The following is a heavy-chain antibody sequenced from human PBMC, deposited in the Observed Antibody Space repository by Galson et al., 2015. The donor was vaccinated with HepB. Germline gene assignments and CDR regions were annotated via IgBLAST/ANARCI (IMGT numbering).Heavy chain of an antibody. D-gene: IGHD5-12*01. CDR1: GYSVMSYA. CDR3: ARRVIARGFPTSPFDM. CDR2: IKAGNDNP. J-gene: IGHJ3*02. V-gene: IGHV1-3*01. Sequence: SVKVSCKASGYSVMSYALHWVRQAPGQRLEWMGWIKAGNDNPEYSQSLQGRVTFTRDTSANTAYMELSSLRSEDTAVYYCARRVIARGFPTSPFDMWGQGTLVTVSS.